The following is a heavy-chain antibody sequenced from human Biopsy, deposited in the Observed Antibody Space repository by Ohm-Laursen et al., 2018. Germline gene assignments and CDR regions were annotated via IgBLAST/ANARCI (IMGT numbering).Heavy chain of an antibody. CDR2: VYYSGST. J-gene: IGHJ4*02. Sequence: GTLSLTCSVSGGSISSRNHYWGWLRQPPGKGLEWIGHVYYSGSTFYNSSLESRVTVSVDTSKNQFHLRLTSMSASDMAVYYCARHSLDDFWSGAHYYFDYWGLGTLVTVSS. CDR3: ARHSLDDFWSGAHYYFDY. V-gene: IGHV4-39*01. CDR1: GGSISSRNHY. D-gene: IGHD3-3*01.